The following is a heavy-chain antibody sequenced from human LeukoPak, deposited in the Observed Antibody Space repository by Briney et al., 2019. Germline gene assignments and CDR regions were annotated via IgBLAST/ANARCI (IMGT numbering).Heavy chain of an antibody. V-gene: IGHV3-66*01. CDR2: MYSGGST. CDR1: GFTVSSNY. Sequence: PGGSLRLSCAASGFTVSSNYMNWVRQAPGKGLEWVSVMYSGGSTFYGDSVKGRFTISRDNSMNTLYLQMNSLRVDDTAVYYCAKVITWSTKPFDIWGQGTMVTVSS. J-gene: IGHJ3*02. CDR3: AKVITWSTKPFDI. D-gene: IGHD2-21*01.